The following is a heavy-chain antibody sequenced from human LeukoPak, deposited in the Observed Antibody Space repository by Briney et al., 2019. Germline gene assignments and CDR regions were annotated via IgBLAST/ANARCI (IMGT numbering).Heavy chain of an antibody. CDR1: GGTFSSYA. Sequence: GSSVKVSCKASGGTFSSYAISWVRQAPGQGLEWMGRIIPIFGTANYAQKFQGRVTITTDESTSTAYMELSSLRSEDTAVYYCARDLAPHKQIWFDPWGQGTLVIVSS. CDR3: ARDLAPHKQIWFDP. D-gene: IGHD1-26*01. J-gene: IGHJ5*02. CDR2: IIPIFGTA. V-gene: IGHV1-69*05.